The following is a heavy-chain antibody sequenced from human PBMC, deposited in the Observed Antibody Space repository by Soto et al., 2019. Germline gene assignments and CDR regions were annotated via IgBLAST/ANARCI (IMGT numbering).Heavy chain of an antibody. D-gene: IGHD2-15*01. CDR1: GGSISSYY. J-gene: IGHJ6*03. V-gene: IGHV4-59*01. CDR2: IYYSGST. CDR3: ARSYRRYCSGGSCYSYYYYYMDV. Sequence: QVQLQESGPGLVKPSETLSLTCTVSGGSISSYYWSWIRQPAGEGLEWIGYIYYSGSTNYKPSLKSRVTISVDTSKNQCSLKLSSVTAADTAVYYCARSYRRYCSGGSCYSYYYYYMDVWGKGTTVTVSS.